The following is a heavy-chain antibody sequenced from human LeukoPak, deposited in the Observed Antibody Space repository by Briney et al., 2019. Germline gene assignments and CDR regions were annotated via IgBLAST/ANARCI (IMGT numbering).Heavy chain of an antibody. CDR2: ISGDGGST. J-gene: IGHJ4*02. D-gene: IGHD6-6*01. CDR1: GFTCDDYA. V-gene: IGHV3-43*02. Sequence: GGSLRLSCAASGFTCDDYAMHWVRQAPGKGLEWVSLISGDGGSTYYADSVKGRFTISRDNSKNSLYLQMNSLRTEDTALYYCAKDLGFGSIAARGSDYWGQGTLVTVSS. CDR3: AKDLGFGSIAARGSDY.